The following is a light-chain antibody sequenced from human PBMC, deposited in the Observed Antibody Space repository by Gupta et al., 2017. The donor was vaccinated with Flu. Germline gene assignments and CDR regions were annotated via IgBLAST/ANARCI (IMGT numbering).Light chain of an antibody. CDR2: KDN. J-gene: IGLJ2*01. V-gene: IGLV3-25*02. Sequence: SDELTQPPSMSVSPGQTARITCFGDALSKQYAYWFQQKPGQAPQAIIFKDNERPSGVPARFSGTRSGTRVTLIISGVQVEDEADYYCQSADITGAFRVFGGGTKLTVL. CDR1: ALSKQY. CDR3: QSADITGAFRV.